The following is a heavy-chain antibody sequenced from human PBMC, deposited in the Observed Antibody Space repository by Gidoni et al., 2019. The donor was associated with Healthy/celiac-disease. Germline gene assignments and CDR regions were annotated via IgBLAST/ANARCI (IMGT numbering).Heavy chain of an antibody. J-gene: IGHJ5*02. CDR3: ARHSRSNWFDP. Sequence: QVQPQESGPGLVKPSETLSLTCTVSGGSISSYYWSWIRQPPGKGLEWIGYIYYSGSTNYNPSLKSRVTISVDTSKNQFSLKLSSVTAADTAVYYCARHSRSNWFDPWGQGTLVTVSS. CDR1: GGSISSYY. D-gene: IGHD6-13*01. V-gene: IGHV4-59*01. CDR2: IYYSGST.